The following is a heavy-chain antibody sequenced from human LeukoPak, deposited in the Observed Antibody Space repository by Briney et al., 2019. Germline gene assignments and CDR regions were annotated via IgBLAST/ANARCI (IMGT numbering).Heavy chain of an antibody. CDR3: ARDTRYYYDSSGRGY. Sequence: PGGSLRLSCAASGFTFSSYAMHWVRQAPGKGLEWVAVISYDGSNKYYADSVKGRFTISRDNSKNTLYLQMNSLRAEDTAVYYCARDTRYYYDSSGRGYWGQGTLVTVSS. V-gene: IGHV3-30-3*01. CDR2: ISYDGSNK. CDR1: GFTFSSYA. J-gene: IGHJ4*02. D-gene: IGHD3-22*01.